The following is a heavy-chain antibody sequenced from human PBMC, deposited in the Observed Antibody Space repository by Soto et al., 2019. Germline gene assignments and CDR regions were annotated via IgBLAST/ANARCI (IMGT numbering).Heavy chain of an antibody. CDR1: GGSISSSDYH. D-gene: IGHD2-8*02. Sequence: SETLSLTCTVSGGSISSSDYHWGWIRQPPGRGLEWIGSIYYSGSTYYNPSLKSRITISQDMSRNQVSLKLRSVTASDTAVYYCARDKITGLFDYWGQGTLVTVSS. CDR2: IYYSGST. J-gene: IGHJ4*02. CDR3: ARDKITGLFDY. V-gene: IGHV4-39*02.